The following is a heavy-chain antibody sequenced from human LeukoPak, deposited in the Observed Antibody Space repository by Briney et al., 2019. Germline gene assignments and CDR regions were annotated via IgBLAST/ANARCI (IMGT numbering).Heavy chain of an antibody. V-gene: IGHV1-18*01. Sequence: WASVKVSCKASNYTFTSYGINWVRQAPGQGLAWMGWISAYSGDTNYAQNLQGRVTMTTDTSTSTAYMELRSLRSDDTAVYYCARDWAGDTAMGHLGYFDYWGQGTLVTVSS. CDR1: NYTFTSYG. J-gene: IGHJ4*02. D-gene: IGHD5-18*01. CDR2: ISAYSGDT. CDR3: ARDWAGDTAMGHLGYFDY.